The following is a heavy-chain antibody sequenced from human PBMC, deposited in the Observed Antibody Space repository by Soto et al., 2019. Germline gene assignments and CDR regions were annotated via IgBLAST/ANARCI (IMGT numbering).Heavy chain of an antibody. Sequence: PGGSLTLSCAASGFTFSSYGMHWVRQAPGKGLEWVAVVSYDGSNKYYADSVKGRFTISRDNSKNTLYLQMNSLRAEDTAVYYCAKDLRVAGTFDVWGQGTMVTVSS. CDR2: VSYDGSNK. V-gene: IGHV3-30*18. CDR3: AKDLRVAGTFDV. D-gene: IGHD6-19*01. CDR1: GFTFSSYG. J-gene: IGHJ3*01.